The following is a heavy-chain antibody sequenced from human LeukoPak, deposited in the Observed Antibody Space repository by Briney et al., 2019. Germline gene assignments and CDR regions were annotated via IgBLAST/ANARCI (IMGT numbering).Heavy chain of an antibody. CDR3: TSTTVTSY. CDR2: IRSKANSYAT. V-gene: IGHV3-73*01. J-gene: IGHJ4*02. Sequence: GGSLRLACAASGFTFSSYSMNWVRQASGKGLEWVGRIRSKANSYATAYAASVKGRFTISRDDSKNTAYLEMNSLKTEDTAVYYCTSTTVTSYWGQGTLVTVSS. D-gene: IGHD4-17*01. CDR1: GFTFSSYS.